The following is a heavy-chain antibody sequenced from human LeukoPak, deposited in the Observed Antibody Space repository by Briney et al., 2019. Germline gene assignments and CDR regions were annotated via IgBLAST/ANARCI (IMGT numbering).Heavy chain of an antibody. CDR2: ISSSSSYI. D-gene: IGHD1-26*01. J-gene: IGHJ4*02. V-gene: IGHV3-21*01. CDR3: ARDADGLVGPPRGVPDC. CDR1: GFTFSSYS. Sequence: PGGSLRLSCAASGFTFSSYSMNWVRQAPGKGLEWVSSISSSSSYIYYADSVEGRFTISSDNAKNSLYLQMNSLRAEDTAVYYCARDADGLVGPPRGVPDCWGQGTLVTVSS.